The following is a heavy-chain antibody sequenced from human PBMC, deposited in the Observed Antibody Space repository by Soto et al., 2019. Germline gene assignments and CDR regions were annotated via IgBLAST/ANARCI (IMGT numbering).Heavy chain of an antibody. CDR1: GFTFSSYA. D-gene: IGHD3-22*01. CDR2: ISGSGGST. Sequence: GGSLRLSCAASGFTFSSYAMSWVRQAPGKGLEWVSAISGSGGSTYYADSVKGRFTISRDNSKNTLYLQMNSLRAEDTAVYYCAKDRDYYDSSGYFDYWGQGTLVTVYS. V-gene: IGHV3-23*01. J-gene: IGHJ4*02. CDR3: AKDRDYYDSSGYFDY.